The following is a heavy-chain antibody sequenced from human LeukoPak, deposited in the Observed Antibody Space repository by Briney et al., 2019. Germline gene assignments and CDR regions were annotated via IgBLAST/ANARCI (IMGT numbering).Heavy chain of an antibody. J-gene: IGHJ5*02. V-gene: IGHV3-33*01. CDR1: GFSFGYSA. D-gene: IGHD3-10*01. CDR3: ARDSRNYYNSVSYFT. Sequence: PGRSLRLSCAASGFSFGYSAMHWVRQAPGKGLEWVAVIWYDGSNQYYADSVKGRFTISRDNSKNMVYLQMNSLRAEDTAVYYCARDSRNYYNSVSYFTWGQGTLVTVSS. CDR2: IWYDGSNQ.